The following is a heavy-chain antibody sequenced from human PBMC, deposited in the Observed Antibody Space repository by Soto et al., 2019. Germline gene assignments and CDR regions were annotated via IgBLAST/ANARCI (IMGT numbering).Heavy chain of an antibody. Sequence: WGSLRLSCAASGFTFIRYSINFVRHAPGRCPEWVSSIGSGGSFIYYADSLKGRFTISRDNAKNSLYLRMTSLRAEDTAVYYCVRLYDSSGYYYFDYWGQGTPVTVSS. CDR2: IGSGGSFI. CDR3: VRLYDSSGYYYFDY. D-gene: IGHD3-22*01. J-gene: IGHJ4*01. V-gene: IGHV3-21*01. CDR1: GFTFIRYS.